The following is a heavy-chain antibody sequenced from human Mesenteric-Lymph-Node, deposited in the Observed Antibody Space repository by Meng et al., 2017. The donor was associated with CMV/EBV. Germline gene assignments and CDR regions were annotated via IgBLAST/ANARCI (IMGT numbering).Heavy chain of an antibody. D-gene: IGHD2-15*01. CDR3: ARENYCSGGSCYPDWFDP. CDR1: GYSISSGYY. V-gene: IGHV4-38-2*02. CDR2: IYHSGNT. J-gene: IGHJ5*02. Sequence: GALRLSCTVSGYSISSGYYWGWIRQPPGKGLEWIGSIYHSGNTYYNPSLKSRVTISVDTSKNQFSLKLSSVTAADMAVYYCARENYCSGGSCYPDWFDPWGQGTLVTVSS.